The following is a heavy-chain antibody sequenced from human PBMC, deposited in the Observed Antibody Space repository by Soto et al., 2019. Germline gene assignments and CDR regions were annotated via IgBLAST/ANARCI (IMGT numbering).Heavy chain of an antibody. D-gene: IGHD6-19*01. Sequence: SSETLSITCTVSGAALSSGGYFYTWVRQPPGKGLEWLGCIYYSGGTNYNPSLKSRVTISLDKSKSQFSLRLISVTAADTAVYYCTREQSDDNYFDPWGQGTLVTVSS. V-gene: IGHV4-61*08. J-gene: IGHJ5*02. CDR2: IYYSGGT. CDR1: GAALSSGGYF. CDR3: TREQSDDNYFDP.